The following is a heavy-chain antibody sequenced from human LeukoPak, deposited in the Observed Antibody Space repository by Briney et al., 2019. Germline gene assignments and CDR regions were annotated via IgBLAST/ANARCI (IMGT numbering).Heavy chain of an antibody. V-gene: IGHV3-21*01. Sequence: GGSLRLSCAASGFAFSTYSMNWVRQAPGKGLEWVSSISSSSTYIYYADSVKGRFTISRDNAKNPLYLQMNSLRAEDTAVYYCAREHYYDSSPYWGQGTLVTVSS. CDR1: GFAFSTYS. D-gene: IGHD3-22*01. J-gene: IGHJ4*02. CDR3: AREHYYDSSPY. CDR2: ISSSSTYI.